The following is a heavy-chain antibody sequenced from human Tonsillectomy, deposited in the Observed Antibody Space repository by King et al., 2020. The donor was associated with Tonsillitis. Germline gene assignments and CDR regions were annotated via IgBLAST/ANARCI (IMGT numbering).Heavy chain of an antibody. V-gene: IGHV4-59*01. J-gene: IGHJ4*02. CDR2: NNYSGST. CDR1: GGSISMYY. Sequence: QLQESGPGLVKPSETLSLTCTVSGGSISMYYWSWIRQPPVNGLEWICYNNYSGSTNYNPSLKSRVTISVDTSKNQFSLKLSSVTAADTAVYYCARGGAYSGSYYYYWGQGTLVTVSS. D-gene: IGHD1-26*01. CDR3: ARGGAYSGSYYYY.